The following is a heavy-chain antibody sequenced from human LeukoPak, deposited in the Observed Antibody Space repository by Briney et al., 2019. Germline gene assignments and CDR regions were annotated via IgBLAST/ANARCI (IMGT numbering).Heavy chain of an antibody. CDR3: AKDRTPAAGTDQFDY. CDR1: GFTFSSYA. Sequence: GGSLRLSCAASGFTFSSYAMNWVRQAPGKGLEWVSGLSGSGLSTYYADSLKGRFTISRDNSENTLYLQMDSLRAEDTAVHYCAKDRTPAAGTDQFDYWGQGTLVTVSS. V-gene: IGHV3-23*01. J-gene: IGHJ4*02. CDR2: LSGSGLST. D-gene: IGHD6-13*01.